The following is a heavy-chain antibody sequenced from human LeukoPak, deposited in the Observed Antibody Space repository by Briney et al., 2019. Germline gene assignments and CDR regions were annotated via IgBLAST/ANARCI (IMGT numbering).Heavy chain of an antibody. J-gene: IGHJ4*02. CDR2: ISSGSRYI. CDR3: AKFSGVSGYHSDDF. V-gene: IGHV3-21*01. CDR1: GFTFTRYA. Sequence: GGSLRLSCATSGFTFTRYAMSWVRQAPGQGLEWVSSISSGSRYIYYADSVKGRFTVSRDNARNSLYLQMNSLRAEDTALYYCAKFSGVSGYHSDDFWGQGTLVTVSS. D-gene: IGHD2-15*01.